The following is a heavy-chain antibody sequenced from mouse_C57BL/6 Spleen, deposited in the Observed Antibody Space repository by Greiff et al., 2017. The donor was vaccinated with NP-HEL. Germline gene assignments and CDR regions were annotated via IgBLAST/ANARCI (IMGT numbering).Heavy chain of an antibody. V-gene: IGHV5-4*01. CDR3: AKDRIGYGSTYFDY. J-gene: IGHJ2*01. CDR2: ISDGGSYT. D-gene: IGHD1-1*01. CDR1: GFTFSSYA. Sequence: EVKVVEPGGGLVKPGGSLKLSCAASGFTFSSYAMPWVRQTPEKRLEWVATISDGGSYTYYPDNVKGRFTISRDNAKNNLYLQMSHLKSEDTAMYYCAKDRIGYGSTYFDYWGQGTTLTVSS.